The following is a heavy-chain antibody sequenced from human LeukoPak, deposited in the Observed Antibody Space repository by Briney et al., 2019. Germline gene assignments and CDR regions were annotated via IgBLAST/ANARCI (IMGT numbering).Heavy chain of an antibody. Sequence: SETLSLTCTVSGGSISSSSNYWGWIRQPPGKGLDWFGRIYYSGSTYYNPSVKSRFTISVDTSQNQFSLKLSSVTAADTAVYYCARGSQGDVLLWFGGNDAFDIWGQGTMVTVSS. CDR2: IYYSGST. D-gene: IGHD3-10*01. V-gene: IGHV4-39*07. CDR3: ARGSQGDVLLWFGGNDAFDI. J-gene: IGHJ3*02. CDR1: GGSISSSSNY.